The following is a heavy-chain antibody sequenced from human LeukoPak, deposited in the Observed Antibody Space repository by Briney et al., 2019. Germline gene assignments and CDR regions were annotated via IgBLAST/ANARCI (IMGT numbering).Heavy chain of an antibody. V-gene: IGHV4-38-2*02. Sequence: SETLSLTCAVSGYSISSGYYWVWIRQPLGKGLEWIGCIYHRGSTYYNPSLKSRVTISVDTSRNQFSLKLTSVTAADTAMYYCARDQPYMDVWGKGTTVTVSS. CDR2: IYHRGST. J-gene: IGHJ6*03. CDR1: GYSISSGYY. CDR3: ARDQPYMDV.